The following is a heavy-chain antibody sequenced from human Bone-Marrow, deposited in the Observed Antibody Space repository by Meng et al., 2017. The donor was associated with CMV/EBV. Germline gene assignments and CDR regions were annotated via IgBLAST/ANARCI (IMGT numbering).Heavy chain of an antibody. CDR1: GYTFNVYY. CDR3: ATRGLEDIVVVPAAIHYYGMDV. V-gene: IGHV1-2*02. J-gene: IGHJ6*02. CDR2: INPNSGGT. Sequence: ASVKVSCKASGYTFNVYYMHWVRQAPGQGLEWMGWINPNSGGTNYAQNFQGRVTMTRDTSISTAYMELSRLRSDDTAVYYCATRGLEDIVVVPAAIHYYGMDVWGQGTTVTVSS. D-gene: IGHD2-2*02.